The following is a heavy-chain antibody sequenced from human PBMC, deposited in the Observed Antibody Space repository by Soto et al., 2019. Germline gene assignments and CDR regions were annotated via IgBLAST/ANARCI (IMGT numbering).Heavy chain of an antibody. CDR3: AKGYDFWSGYHYYFDY. CDR1: GFTFDDYA. D-gene: IGHD3-3*01. CDR2: ISWNSGSI. J-gene: IGHJ4*02. Sequence: SLRLSCAASGFTFDDYAMHWVRQAPGKGLEWVSGISWNSGSIGYADSVKGRFTISRDNAKNSLYLQMNSLRAEDTALYYCAKGYDFWSGYHYYFDYWGQGTLVTVSS. V-gene: IGHV3-9*01.